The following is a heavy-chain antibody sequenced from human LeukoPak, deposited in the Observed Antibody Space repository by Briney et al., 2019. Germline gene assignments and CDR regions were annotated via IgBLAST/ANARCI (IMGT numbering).Heavy chain of an antibody. J-gene: IGHJ4*02. V-gene: IGHV1-46*01. CDR3: ARGSKVRRQWLVRGYYFDY. Sequence: GASVKVSCKASGYTFTSYHVHWVRQAPGQGLEWMGIINPSGGRTSYAQKFQGRVTMTRDMSTSTVYMELSSLRSEDTAVYYCARGSKVRRQWLVRGYYFDYWGQGTLVTVSP. CDR1: GYTFTSYH. CDR2: INPSGGRT. D-gene: IGHD6-19*01.